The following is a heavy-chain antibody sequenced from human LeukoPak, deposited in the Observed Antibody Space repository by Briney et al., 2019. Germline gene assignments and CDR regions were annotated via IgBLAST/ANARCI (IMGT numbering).Heavy chain of an antibody. CDR3: AREGGVGSGSYWFDP. V-gene: IGHV1-2*02. CDR2: INPNSGGT. Sequence: GASVKVSCKASGYTFTGYYMHWVRQAPGQGLEWMGWINPNSGGTNYAQKFQGRVTMTRDTSISTAYMELSRLRSDDTAMYYCAREGGVGSGSYWFDPWGQGTLVTVSS. D-gene: IGHD3-10*01. J-gene: IGHJ5*02. CDR1: GYTFTGYY.